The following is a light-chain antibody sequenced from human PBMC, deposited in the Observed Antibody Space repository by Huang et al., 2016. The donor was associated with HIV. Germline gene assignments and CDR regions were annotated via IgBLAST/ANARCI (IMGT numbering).Light chain of an antibody. V-gene: IGKV1-39*01. J-gene: IGKJ4*01. CDR2: AAS. CDR1: QSINSY. CDR3: QQSYNTPLT. Sequence: DIQMTQSPSSLSASLGDEVTITCRASQSINSYLNWYQQKPGKAPKVLIYAASSLQSEVPSRFSGSGSGTDFTLTINSLQPEDFAIYYCQQSYNTPLTFGGGTRLEIK.